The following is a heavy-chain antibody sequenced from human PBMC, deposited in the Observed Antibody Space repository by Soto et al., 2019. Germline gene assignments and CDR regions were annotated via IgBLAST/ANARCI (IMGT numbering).Heavy chain of an antibody. CDR3: AHICSGGSCYSSYDAFGI. CDR1: GFSLSTSGVG. CDR2: IYWDDDK. Sequence: SGPTLVNPTQTLTLTCTFSGFSLSTSGVGVGWIRQPPGKALEWLALIYWDDDKRYSPFLQSRITITKDTSKNQVVLTMTNMDPVDTATYYCAHICSGGSCYSSYDAFGIWGQGTMVTVSS. V-gene: IGHV2-5*02. D-gene: IGHD2-15*01. J-gene: IGHJ3*02.